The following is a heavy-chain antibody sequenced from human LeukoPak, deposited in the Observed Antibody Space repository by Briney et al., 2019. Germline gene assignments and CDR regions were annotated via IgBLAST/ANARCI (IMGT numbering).Heavy chain of an antibody. CDR1: GFTFSSYS. D-gene: IGHD1-26*01. CDR3: ARSVGSYFAFDI. Sequence: GGSLRLYCAASGFTFSSYSMKWVRQAPGKGLEWVSYISISSSTIYYADSVKGRFTISRDNAKNSLFLQMNSLRAEDTAVYYCARSVGSYFAFDIWGQGTMVTVSS. V-gene: IGHV3-48*01. J-gene: IGHJ3*02. CDR2: ISISSSTI.